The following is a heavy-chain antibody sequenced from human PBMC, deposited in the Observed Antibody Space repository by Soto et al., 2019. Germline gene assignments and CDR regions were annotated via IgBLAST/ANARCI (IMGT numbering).Heavy chain of an antibody. CDR3: ARDILFDY. Sequence: SETLSLTCTVSGASITQYYWNWIRQSPGKGLEWIVSVSSTGSTVFNPSLTSRVTVSLDTSKNQFSLTLNSVTAADTAVYYCARDILFDYWGQGTLVTVSS. CDR1: GASITQYY. J-gene: IGHJ4*02. CDR2: VSSTGST. D-gene: IGHD2-15*01. V-gene: IGHV4-59*01.